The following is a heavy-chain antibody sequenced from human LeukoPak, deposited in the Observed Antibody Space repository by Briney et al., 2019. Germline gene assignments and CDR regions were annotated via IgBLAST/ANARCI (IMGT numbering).Heavy chain of an antibody. CDR3: VRGHNSGWSDFDY. CDR2: IYTSGRT. D-gene: IGHD6-19*01. J-gene: IGHJ4*02. CDR1: GASISSGNSY. Sequence: TLSLTCTVSGASISSGNSYWSWIRQPAGKGLEWIGRIYTSGRTNLNPALKSRVTLSLDTSKNQFSLNLTSVAAADTAVYYCVRGHNSGWSDFDYWDLGTLVTVSS. V-gene: IGHV4-61*02.